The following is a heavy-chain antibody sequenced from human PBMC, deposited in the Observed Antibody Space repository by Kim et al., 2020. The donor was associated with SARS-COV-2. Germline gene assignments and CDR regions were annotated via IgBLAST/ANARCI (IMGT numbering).Heavy chain of an antibody. CDR3: ARTLTGYYHNYYYYYGMDV. V-gene: IGHV3-48*03. CDR2: ISSSGSTI. CDR1: GFTFSSYE. J-gene: IGHJ6*02. Sequence: GGSLRLSSAASGFTFSSYEMNWVRQAPGKGLEWVSYISSSGSTIYYADSVKGRFTISRDNAKNSLYLQMNSLRAEDTAVYYCARTLTGYYHNYYYYYGMDVWGQGTTVTVSS. D-gene: IGHD3-9*01.